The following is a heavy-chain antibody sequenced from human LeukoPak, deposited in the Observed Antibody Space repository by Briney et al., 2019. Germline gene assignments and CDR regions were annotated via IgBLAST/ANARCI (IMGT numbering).Heavy chain of an antibody. D-gene: IGHD3-3*01. J-gene: IGHJ6*03. Sequence: GGSLRLSCAVSGFTFSSYAMHWVRQAPGKGLEWVAFIRYDGSNKYYADSVKGRFTISRDNSKNTLYLQMNSLRAEDTAVYYCAKGSKEVLFTRDHYMDAWGKGTTVTISS. CDR2: IRYDGSNK. V-gene: IGHV3-30*02. CDR3: AKGSKEVLFTRDHYMDA. CDR1: GFTFSSYA.